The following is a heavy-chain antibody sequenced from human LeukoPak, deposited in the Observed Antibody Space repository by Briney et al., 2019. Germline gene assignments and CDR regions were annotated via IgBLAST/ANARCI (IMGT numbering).Heavy chain of an antibody. CDR3: AIVDYGGNFRL. D-gene: IGHD4-23*01. Sequence: ASVKVSCKASGYTFTGYYMHWVRQAPGQGLEWMGWINPNSGGTNYAQKFQGWVTMTRDTSISTAHMELSRLRSDDTAVYYCAIVDYGGNFRLWGQGTLVTVSS. J-gene: IGHJ4*02. V-gene: IGHV1-2*04. CDR1: GYTFTGYY. CDR2: INPNSGGT.